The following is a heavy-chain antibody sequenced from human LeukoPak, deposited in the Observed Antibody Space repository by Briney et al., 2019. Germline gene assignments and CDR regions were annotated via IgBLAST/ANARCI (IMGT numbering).Heavy chain of an antibody. V-gene: IGHV4-59*01. CDR2: IYYSGTT. J-gene: IGHJ5*02. CDR1: GGSISSYY. CDR3: ARVGDIVVVPAT. D-gene: IGHD2-2*01. Sequence: SETLSLTCTVSGGSISSYYWTWIRQPPGKGLEWIGYIYYSGTTYYNPSLKSRVTISLDTSKNKFSLNLTSVNVADTAVYYCARVGDIVVVPATWGQGTLVTVSS.